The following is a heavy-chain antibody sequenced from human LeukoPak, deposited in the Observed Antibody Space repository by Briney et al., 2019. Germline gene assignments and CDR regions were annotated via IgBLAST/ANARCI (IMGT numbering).Heavy chain of an antibody. CDR1: GFSLSEYW. CDR3: AKGTLRYRSCYEY. CDR2: INPVGSET. J-gene: IGHJ4*02. D-gene: IGHD1-1*01. V-gene: IGHV3-7*03. Sequence: GGSLRLSCAASGFSLSEYWMSWVRHAPGKGLEWVANINPVGSETYYVDSVRGRFTISRDSAMNLLYLQMNSLRAEDTAMYYCAKGTLRYRSCYEYWGQGTPVTVSS.